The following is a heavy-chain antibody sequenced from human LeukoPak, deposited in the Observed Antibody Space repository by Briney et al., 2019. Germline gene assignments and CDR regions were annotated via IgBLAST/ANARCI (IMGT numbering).Heavy chain of an antibody. CDR2: IKSKTDGGTT. J-gene: IGHJ5*02. Sequence: GGSLRLSCAASGFTFSNAWMSWVRQAPGKGLEWVGRIKSKTDGGTTDYAAPVKGRFTISRDDSKNTLYLQMNSLKTEDTAVYYCTTDGAYYYDSSGYYWDWFDPWGQGTLVTVSS. D-gene: IGHD3-22*01. V-gene: IGHV3-15*01. CDR1: GFTFSNAW. CDR3: TTDGAYYYDSSGYYWDWFDP.